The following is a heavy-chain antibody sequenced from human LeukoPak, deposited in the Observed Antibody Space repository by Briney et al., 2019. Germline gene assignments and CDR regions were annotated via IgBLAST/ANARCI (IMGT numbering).Heavy chain of an antibody. CDR2: ISWNSGSV. CDR1: GFTFDDYA. J-gene: IGHJ4*02. V-gene: IGHV3-9*01. CDR3: AKQGGGSFFSDIHPDF. D-gene: IGHD1-26*01. Sequence: GRSLRLSCAASGFTFDDYAMHWVRQAPGQGLEWVSGISWNSGSVGYAGSVRGRFTISRDNAQNSLYLQMNSLTPEDTAVYYCAKQGGGSFFSDIHPDFWGQGTLVTVSS.